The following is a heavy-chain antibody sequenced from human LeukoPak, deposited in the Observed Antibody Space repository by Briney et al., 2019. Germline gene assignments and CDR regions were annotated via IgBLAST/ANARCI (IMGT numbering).Heavy chain of an antibody. V-gene: IGHV3-74*01. CDR2: INSDGINT. D-gene: IGHD3-22*01. CDR1: GFTFSNYW. CDR3: ARDLGQYYDTSDNWFDP. J-gene: IGHJ5*02. Sequence: PGRSLRLSCAASGFTFSNYWMHWVRQAPGKGLVWVSRINSDGINTSYADSVKGRFTISRDNAKSTLNLQMNSLRAEDTAVYYCARDLGQYYDTSDNWFDPWGQGTLVTVSS.